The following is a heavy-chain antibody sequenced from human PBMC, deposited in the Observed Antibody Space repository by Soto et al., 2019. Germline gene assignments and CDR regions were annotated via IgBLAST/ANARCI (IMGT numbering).Heavy chain of an antibody. Sequence: QVQLQESGPGLVEPSETLSLTCTVSGGSVRSDNYYWNWIRQPPGKGLEWIGYVYHTESTNYNLSLKSRRTISVDTSRNQFSLKLSSVTAADTAVYFCAGRKYFDSSGYPFDYWGQGVLVTVSS. D-gene: IGHD3-22*01. V-gene: IGHV4-61*01. J-gene: IGHJ4*02. CDR1: GGSVRSDNYY. CDR3: AGRKYFDSSGYPFDY. CDR2: VYHTEST.